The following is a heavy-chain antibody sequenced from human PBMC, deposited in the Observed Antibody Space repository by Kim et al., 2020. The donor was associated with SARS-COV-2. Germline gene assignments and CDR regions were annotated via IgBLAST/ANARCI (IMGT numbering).Heavy chain of an antibody. Sequence: SETLSLTCSVSGDSISSSGHYWAWIRQSPGKGLEWIGSIHYSGTTFYNPSLKSRITISVYTSKNQFSLKLSSVTAADTAVYYCARSMSTSGFWWGEGTLV. D-gene: IGHD3-3*01. CDR1: GDSISSSGHY. CDR3: ARSMSTSGFW. J-gene: IGHJ4*02. CDR2: IHYSGTT. V-gene: IGHV4-39*01.